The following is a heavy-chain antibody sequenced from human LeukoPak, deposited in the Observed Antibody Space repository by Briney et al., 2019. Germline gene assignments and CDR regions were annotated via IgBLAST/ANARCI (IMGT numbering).Heavy chain of an antibody. CDR3: ARDQYDTWSRRGNFDS. D-gene: IGHD3-3*01. V-gene: IGHV3-7*03. Sequence: GGSLRLSCVASGFTFGKYWMSWVRQAPGKGLEWVANIKLDGSEKNYVDSVKGRFTISRDNTKNSLYLQMNSLRAEDTAVFYCARDQYDTWSRRGNFDSWGQGTLVVVSS. CDR2: IKLDGSEK. J-gene: IGHJ4*02. CDR1: GFTFGKYW.